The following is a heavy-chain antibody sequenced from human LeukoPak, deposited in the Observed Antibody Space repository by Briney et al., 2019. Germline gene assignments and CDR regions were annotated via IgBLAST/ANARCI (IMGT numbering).Heavy chain of an antibody. Sequence: PGGSLSLSCAVSGFTFSGSAMHWVRQASGKGLEWVGRIRSKANGYATAYAASVKGKFTISRDDSKNTAYLQMNSLKAEDTAVYYCTRSTSDSSSSRFDYWGQGALVTVSS. D-gene: IGHD3-22*01. J-gene: IGHJ4*02. CDR3: TRSTSDSSSSRFDY. CDR2: IRSKANGYAT. V-gene: IGHV3-73*01. CDR1: GFTFSGSA.